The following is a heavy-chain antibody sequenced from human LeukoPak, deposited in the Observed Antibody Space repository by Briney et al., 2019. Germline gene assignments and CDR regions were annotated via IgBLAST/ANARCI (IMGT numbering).Heavy chain of an antibody. V-gene: IGHV1-8*01. D-gene: IGHD3-22*01. Sequence: ASVKVSCKASGYTFSSYDINWVRQAPGQGLEWMGWMNPNSGNTGYAQELQGRVAMTRDTSISTAYMELCSLTSDDTAVYYCTRGGTIYDTILEDPFDIWGQGTMVTVSS. J-gene: IGHJ3*02. CDR3: TRGGTIYDTILEDPFDI. CDR1: GYTFSSYD. CDR2: MNPNSGNT.